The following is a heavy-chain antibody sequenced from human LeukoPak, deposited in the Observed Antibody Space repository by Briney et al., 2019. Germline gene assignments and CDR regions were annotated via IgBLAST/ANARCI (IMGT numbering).Heavy chain of an antibody. Sequence: ASVKVSCKASGYTFTSYGISWVRQAPGQGLEWMGWISAYNGNTNYAQKLQGRVTMTTDTSTSTAYMELRSLRSDDTAAYYCARCIAAADYYYMDVWGKGTTVTVSS. CDR3: ARCIAAADYYYMDV. D-gene: IGHD6-13*01. J-gene: IGHJ6*03. V-gene: IGHV1-18*01. CDR1: GYTFTSYG. CDR2: ISAYNGNT.